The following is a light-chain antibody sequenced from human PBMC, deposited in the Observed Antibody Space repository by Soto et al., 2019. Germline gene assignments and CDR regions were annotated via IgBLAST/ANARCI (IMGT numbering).Light chain of an antibody. J-gene: IGLJ1*01. Sequence: LTQPASVSGSPGQSIAISCTGTSSDVGGYSFVSWYQQHPGKAPKVMIYDVSNRPSGVSDRFSGSKSGNTASLTISGLQAEDEADYYCSSYTSSRLYVFGTGTKVTVL. CDR2: DVS. CDR1: SSDVGGYSF. CDR3: SSYTSSRLYV. V-gene: IGLV2-14*01.